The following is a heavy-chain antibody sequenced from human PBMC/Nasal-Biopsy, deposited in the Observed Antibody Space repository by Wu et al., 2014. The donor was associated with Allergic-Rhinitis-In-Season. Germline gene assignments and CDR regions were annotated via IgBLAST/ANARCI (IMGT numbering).Heavy chain of an antibody. CDR1: GGSISSGGYS. V-gene: IGHV4-30-4*07. CDR2: IYYSGST. J-gene: IGHJ4*02. Sequence: TLSLTCAVSGGSISSGGYSWSWIRQPPGKGLEWIGYIYYSGSTYYNPSLKSRVTISVDTSKNQFSLKLTSVTAADTAVYYCARETSVSYFDYWGQGTLVTVSS. CDR3: ARETSVSYFDY.